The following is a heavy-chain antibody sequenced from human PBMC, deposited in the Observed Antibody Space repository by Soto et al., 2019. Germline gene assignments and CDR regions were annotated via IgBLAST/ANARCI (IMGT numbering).Heavy chain of an antibody. CDR2: ISAYNGNT. D-gene: IGHD3-3*01. CDR3: ARDRVTIFGVVIIGSNWFGP. CDR1: GYTFTSYG. V-gene: IGHV1-18*01. Sequence: QVQLVQSGAEVKKPGASVKISCKASGYTFTSYGISWVRQAPGQVLEWMGWISAYNGNTNYAQKFQGRVTMTTDTTTSTAYMELRSLRSDDTAVYYCARDRVTIFGVVIIGSNWFGPWGQGTLVTVSS. J-gene: IGHJ5*02.